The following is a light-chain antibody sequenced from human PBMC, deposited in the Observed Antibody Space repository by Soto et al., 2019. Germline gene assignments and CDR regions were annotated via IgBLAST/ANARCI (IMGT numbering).Light chain of an antibody. CDR3: QQYNPYSYT. CDR1: QTTTAW. V-gene: IGKV1-5*03. CDR2: KTS. J-gene: IGKJ2*01. Sequence: DIRMTQSPSTLSASVGDRVTITCRASQTTTAWVAWYQQKPGKAPKLLIYKTSSLESGVPSRFSGSGSGTEFTLTISSLQPDDLATYFCQQYNPYSYTFGQGTKLEIK.